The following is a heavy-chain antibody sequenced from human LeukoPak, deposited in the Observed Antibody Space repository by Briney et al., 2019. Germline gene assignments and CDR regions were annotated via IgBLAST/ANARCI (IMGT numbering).Heavy chain of an antibody. CDR1: GGSISSYY. CDR3: ARGHIVVVPAAMELYYYGMDV. Sequence: PSETLSLTCTVSGGSISSYYWSWIRQPPGKGLEWIGYIYYSGSTNYNPSLKSRVTISVDTSKNQFSLKLSSVTAADTVVYYCARGHIVVVPAAMELYYYGMDVWGQGTTVTVSS. J-gene: IGHJ6*02. V-gene: IGHV4-59*08. CDR2: IYYSGST. D-gene: IGHD2-2*01.